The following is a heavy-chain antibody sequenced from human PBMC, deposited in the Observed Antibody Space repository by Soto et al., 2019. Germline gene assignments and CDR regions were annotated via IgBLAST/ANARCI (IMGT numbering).Heavy chain of an antibody. J-gene: IGHJ6*02. Sequence: QVQLQESGPGLVKPSQTLSLTCTVSGGSISSGDYYWSWIRQPPGKGLEWIGYIYYSGSTYYNPSLKSRVTISVDTSKNQFSLKLRSVPAADTAVYYCARGRNYAYSYYYAMDVWGQGTTVTVPS. CDR2: IYYSGST. CDR1: GGSISSGDYY. D-gene: IGHD3-16*01. V-gene: IGHV4-30-4*01. CDR3: ARGRNYAYSYYYAMDV.